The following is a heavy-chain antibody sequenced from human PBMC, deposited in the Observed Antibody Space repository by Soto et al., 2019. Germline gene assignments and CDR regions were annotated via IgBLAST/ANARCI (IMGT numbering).Heavy chain of an antibody. Sequence: QVQLQESGPGLVKPSETLSLTCTVSGGSIRNYYWSWIRQPPGKGLEWIGFIYYSGNTNYNPSLKSRVTISVDTSKNQFSLKTTSVTAADTAVYYCAVTTATEYFHYWGQGTLVTVSS. D-gene: IGHD1-1*01. CDR3: AVTTATEYFHY. CDR2: IYYSGNT. V-gene: IGHV4-59*01. J-gene: IGHJ1*01. CDR1: GGSIRNYY.